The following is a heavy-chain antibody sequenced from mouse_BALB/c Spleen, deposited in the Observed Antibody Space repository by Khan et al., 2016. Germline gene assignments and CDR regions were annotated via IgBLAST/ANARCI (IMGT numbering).Heavy chain of an antibody. D-gene: IGHD1-2*01. J-gene: IGHJ4*01. V-gene: IGHV3-6*02. CDR2: ISYDGSN. Sequence: EVQLQESGPGLVKPSQSLSLTCSVTGYSITSGYYWNWIRQFPGNELEWMGYISYDGSNNYNPSLKNRISVTRDTSKNQFFLKLNSVTSEDTATCYCALLLRLRSLAYWGQGTSVTVSS. CDR1: GYSITSGYY. CDR3: ALLLRLRSLAY.